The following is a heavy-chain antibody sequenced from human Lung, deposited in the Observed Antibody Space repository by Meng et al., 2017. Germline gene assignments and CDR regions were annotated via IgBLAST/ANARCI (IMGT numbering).Heavy chain of an antibody. D-gene: IGHD1-26*01. CDR1: GFTFSSYG. Sequence: VCGVGLVRPGGALRLSCAAFGFTFSSYGMHGVRQTPGKGLVWVSRINTDGTTTTYADSVKGRFTISRDNAKNTLYLQMNSLRGEDTAVYYCARDVAGRGGYWGQGTLVTVSS. J-gene: IGHJ4*02. CDR2: INTDGTTT. CDR3: ARDVAGRGGY. V-gene: IGHV3-74*01.